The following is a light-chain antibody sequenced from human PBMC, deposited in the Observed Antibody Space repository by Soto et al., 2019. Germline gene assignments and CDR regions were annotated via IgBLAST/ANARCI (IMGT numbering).Light chain of an antibody. CDR2: DAS. Sequence: EIVLTQSPDTLSLSPGERATLSCRASQSVRSSLAWYQQKPGQAPRLLIYDASNRATAIPARFSGSGYGTDFALTISSLGPDDFAVYYCQQRSNWPPEVTFGPGTKVDIK. CDR1: QSVRSS. V-gene: IGKV3-11*01. J-gene: IGKJ3*01. CDR3: QQRSNWPPEVT.